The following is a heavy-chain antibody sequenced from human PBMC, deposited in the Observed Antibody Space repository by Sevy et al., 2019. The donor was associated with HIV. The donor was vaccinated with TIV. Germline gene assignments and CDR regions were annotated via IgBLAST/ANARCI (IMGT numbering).Heavy chain of an antibody. CDR3: ARAETHIVVVPAAKSPLYYYYYMDV. V-gene: IGHV3-7*03. D-gene: IGHD2-2*01. J-gene: IGHJ6*03. CDR1: GFTISSYW. CDR2: IKQDGSEK. Sequence: GGSLRLSCVASGFTISSYWMSWVRQAPGKGLEWVANIKQDGSEKYYVDSVKGRFTISRDNAKNSLYLQMNSLRAEDTAVHYCARAETHIVVVPAAKSPLYYYYYMDVWGKGTTVTVSS.